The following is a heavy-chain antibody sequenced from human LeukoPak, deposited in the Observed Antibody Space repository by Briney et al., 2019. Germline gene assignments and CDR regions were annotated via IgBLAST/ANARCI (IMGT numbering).Heavy chain of an antibody. Sequence: GESLEISCKGSGYSFTSYWIGWVRQMPGKGLEWMGIIYPGDSDTRYSPSFQGQVTISADKSICTAYLQWSSLKASDTAMYYCARSTELTYYYDSSPPGYFDYWGQGTLVTVSS. V-gene: IGHV5-51*01. J-gene: IGHJ4*02. CDR1: GYSFTSYW. D-gene: IGHD3-22*01. CDR2: IYPGDSDT. CDR3: ARSTELTYYYDSSPPGYFDY.